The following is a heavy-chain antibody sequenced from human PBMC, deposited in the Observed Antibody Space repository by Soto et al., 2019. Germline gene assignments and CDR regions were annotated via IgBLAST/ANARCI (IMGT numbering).Heavy chain of an antibody. D-gene: IGHD2-2*01. J-gene: IGHJ4*02. CDR2: ISAYNGNT. Sequence: ASVKVSCKASGYTFTSYGISWVRQAPGQGLEWMGWISAYNGNTNYAQKLQGRVTMTTETSTSTAYMELRRLRSDETAVYYCARGRYDFDSIFDYWVQGTLVTVSS. V-gene: IGHV1-18*01. CDR1: GYTFTSYG. CDR3: ARGRYDFDSIFDY.